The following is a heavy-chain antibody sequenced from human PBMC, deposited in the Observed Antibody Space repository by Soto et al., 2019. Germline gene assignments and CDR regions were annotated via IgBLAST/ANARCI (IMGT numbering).Heavy chain of an antibody. D-gene: IGHD3-9*01. Sequence: PGGSLRLSCAASGFTFSSYEMNWVRQAPGKGLEWVSYISSSGSTIYDADSVKGRFTISRDNAQNSLYLQMNSLRAEDTAVYYCASEGLYDIFDYWGQGTLVTVSS. V-gene: IGHV3-48*03. J-gene: IGHJ4*02. CDR1: GFTFSSYE. CDR3: ASEGLYDIFDY. CDR2: ISSSGSTI.